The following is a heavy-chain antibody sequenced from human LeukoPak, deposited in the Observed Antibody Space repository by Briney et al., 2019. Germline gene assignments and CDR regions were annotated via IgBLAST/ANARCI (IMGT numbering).Heavy chain of an antibody. Sequence: GGSLRLSCAASGFTFSSYSMNWVRQAPGKGLEWVSSISSSSSYIYYADSVKGRFTISRDNAKNSLYLQMNSLRAEDTAVYYCARDLRGVRQLGFDYWGQGTLVTVSS. CDR1: GFTFSSYS. CDR2: ISSSSSYI. D-gene: IGHD6-13*01. V-gene: IGHV3-21*01. CDR3: ARDLRGVRQLGFDY. J-gene: IGHJ4*02.